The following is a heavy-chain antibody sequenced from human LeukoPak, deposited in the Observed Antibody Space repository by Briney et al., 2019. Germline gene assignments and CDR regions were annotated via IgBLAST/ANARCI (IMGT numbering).Heavy chain of an antibody. D-gene: IGHD2/OR15-2a*01. CDR3: ATFAEFDY. V-gene: IGHV3-48*04. CDR1: GFTFSSYS. CDR2: ISSSGSTI. J-gene: IGHJ4*02. Sequence: GGSLRLSCAASGFTFSSYSMNWVRQAPGKGLEWLSYISSSGSTIYYADSVKGRFTISRDNAKNSLFMQMNSLRAEDTAVYYCATFAEFDYWGQGTLVTVSS.